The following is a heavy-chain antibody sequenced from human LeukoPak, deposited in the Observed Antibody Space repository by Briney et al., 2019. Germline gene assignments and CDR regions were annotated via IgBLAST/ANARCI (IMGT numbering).Heavy chain of an antibody. CDR2: MNPNSGNT. CDR1: GYTFTSYD. V-gene: IGHV1-8*01. Sequence: ASVKVSCKASGYTFTSYDINWVRQATGQGLEWMGWMNPNSGNTGYSQKFQGRVTMTRNTSISTAYMELSSLRSEDAAVYYCASALKRFGELHEPAPPDYWGQGTLVTASS. D-gene: IGHD3-10*01. CDR3: ASALKRFGELHEPAPPDY. J-gene: IGHJ4*02.